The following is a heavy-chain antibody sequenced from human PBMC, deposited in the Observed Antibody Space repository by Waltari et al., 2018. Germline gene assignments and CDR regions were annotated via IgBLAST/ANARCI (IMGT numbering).Heavy chain of an antibody. CDR2: ISYDGSNK. CDR1: ASTFSSYA. V-gene: IGHV3-30-3*01. CDR3: ARGAQKRTFDI. Sequence: VQLVVSGGGVVHPGRSLRLSCAASASTFSSYAMHWFRQAPGKGLEWVAVISYDGSNKYYADSVKGRFTISRDNSKNTLYLQMNSLGAEDTAVYYCARGAQKRTFDIWGQGTMVTVSS. J-gene: IGHJ3*02.